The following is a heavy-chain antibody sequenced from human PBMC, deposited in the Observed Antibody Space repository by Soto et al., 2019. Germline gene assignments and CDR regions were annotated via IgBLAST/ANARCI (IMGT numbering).Heavy chain of an antibody. CDR2: IRNSGSP. J-gene: IGHJ4*02. V-gene: IGHV4-30-4*01. CDR3: ARGSTTAKVYS. Sequence: SETLSLTCSVSGASIYNGGYFWSWIRQSPGKGLEWIGHIRNSGSPYNNPSLKSRVTISADTSMNQFSLALTSVTAADTARYYCARGSTTAKVYSWGQGILLTVS. CDR1: GASIYNGGYF.